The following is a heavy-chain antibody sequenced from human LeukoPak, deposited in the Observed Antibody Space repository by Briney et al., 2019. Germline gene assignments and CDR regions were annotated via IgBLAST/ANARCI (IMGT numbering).Heavy chain of an antibody. CDR3: ARLGGYSGYDCDY. J-gene: IGHJ4*02. Sequence: ASVKVSCKASGYTFTSYDINWVRQATGQGLEWMGYMTPISGNTGYAQKIQGRVTMTRDMSTSTVYMELSRLTSDDTAMYYCARLGGYSGYDCDYWGQGTLVTVSS. D-gene: IGHD5-12*01. V-gene: IGHV1-8*01. CDR1: GYTFTSYD. CDR2: MTPISGNT.